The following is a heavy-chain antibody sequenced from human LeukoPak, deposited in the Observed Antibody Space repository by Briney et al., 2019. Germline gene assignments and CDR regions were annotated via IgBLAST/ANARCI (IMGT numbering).Heavy chain of an antibody. D-gene: IGHD2-15*01. CDR1: GFTFSSYW. CDR3: ARDQAGDIFFDY. Sequence: GGSLRLACAAAGFTFSSYWMSWVRQDPGKGLEWVANIKQDGSEKYYVDSVTGRFTISRDNAKNSLYLQMNSLRAEDTAVYYCARDQAGDIFFDYWGQGTLVTVSS. J-gene: IGHJ4*02. V-gene: IGHV3-7*05. CDR2: IKQDGSEK.